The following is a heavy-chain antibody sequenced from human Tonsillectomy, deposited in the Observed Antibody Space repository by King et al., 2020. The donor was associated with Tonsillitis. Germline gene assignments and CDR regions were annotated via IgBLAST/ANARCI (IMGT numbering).Heavy chain of an antibody. J-gene: IGHJ5*02. CDR1: GGSISSYY. Sequence: QLQESGPGLVTPSETLSLTCTVSGGSISSYYWSWIRQPPGKGLEWIGYIYYSGSTNYNPSLKSRVTISVDTSKNQFSLKLSSVTAADTAVYFCARGPVVVAALDWFDPWGQGTLVTVSS. CDR2: IYYSGST. D-gene: IGHD2-15*01. CDR3: ARGPVVVAALDWFDP. V-gene: IGHV4-59*01.